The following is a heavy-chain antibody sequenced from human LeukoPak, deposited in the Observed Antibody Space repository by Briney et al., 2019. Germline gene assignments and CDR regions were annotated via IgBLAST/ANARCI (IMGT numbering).Heavy chain of an antibody. Sequence: PGRSLRLSCAASGFTFSSYGMHWVRQAPGKGLEWVTVISYDGNNKHYADSVKGRFTISRDNSKNTLYLQMNSLRAEDTAVYYCAKDRSLAAADYYFDYWGQGTLVTVSS. CDR3: AKDRSLAAADYYFDY. CDR1: GFTFSSYG. CDR2: ISYDGNNK. V-gene: IGHV3-30*18. J-gene: IGHJ4*02. D-gene: IGHD6-13*01.